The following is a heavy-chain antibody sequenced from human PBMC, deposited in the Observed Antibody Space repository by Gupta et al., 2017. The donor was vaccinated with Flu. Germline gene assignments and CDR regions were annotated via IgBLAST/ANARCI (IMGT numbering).Heavy chain of an antibody. J-gene: IGHJ4*02. CDR3: ARGWEARASFYY. CDR1: SYS. Sequence: SYSMNWVRQAPGKGLEWVAFISSGSSYIYYADSVKGRFTVSRDNAENSLYLQVNSLRVEDTATYYCARGWEARASFYYLGQGTLVTVSA. D-gene: IGHD1-26*01. V-gene: IGHV3-21*06. CDR2: ISSGSSYI.